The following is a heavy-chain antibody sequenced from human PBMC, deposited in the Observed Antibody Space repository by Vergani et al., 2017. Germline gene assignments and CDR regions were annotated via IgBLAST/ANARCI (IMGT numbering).Heavy chain of an antibody. CDR2: INHSGST. CDR1: GGSFSCYY. CDR3: ARYGKQWAFDY. Sequence: QVQLQQWGAGLLKPSETLSLTCAVYGGSFSCYYWSWIRQPPGKGLEWIGEINHSGSTNYNPSLKSRVTISVDTSKNQFSLKLSSVTAADTAVYYCARYGKQWAFDYWGQGTLVTVSS. D-gene: IGHD6-19*01. J-gene: IGHJ4*02. V-gene: IGHV4-34*01.